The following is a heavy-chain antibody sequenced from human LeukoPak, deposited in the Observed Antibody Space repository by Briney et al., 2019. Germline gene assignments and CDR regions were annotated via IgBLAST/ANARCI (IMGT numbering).Heavy chain of an antibody. CDR3: ARGLDVGVDIVVVPAATPFDY. J-gene: IGHJ4*02. V-gene: IGHV4-34*01. Sequence: PSETLSLTCAVYGGSLSGYYWSWIRQPPGKGLEWIGEINHSGSTNYNPSLKSRVTISVDTSKNQFSLKLSSVTAADTAVYYCARGLDVGVDIVVVPAATPFDYWGQGTLVTVSS. D-gene: IGHD2-2*01. CDR2: INHSGST. CDR1: GGSLSGYY.